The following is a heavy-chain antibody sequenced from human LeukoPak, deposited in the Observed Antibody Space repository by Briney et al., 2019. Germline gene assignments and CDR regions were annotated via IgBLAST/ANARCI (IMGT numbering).Heavy chain of an antibody. Sequence: PGGSLRLSCAASGFTFSSYSMNWVRQAPGKGLEWVSSISSSSSYIYYADSVKGRFTISRDNSKNTLYLQMNSLRAEDTAVYYCAKPQYSRMYYYYGMDVWGQGTTVTVSS. CDR2: ISSSSSYI. CDR1: GFTFSSYS. V-gene: IGHV3-21*04. J-gene: IGHJ6*02. CDR3: AKPQYSRMYYYYGMDV. D-gene: IGHD5-18*01.